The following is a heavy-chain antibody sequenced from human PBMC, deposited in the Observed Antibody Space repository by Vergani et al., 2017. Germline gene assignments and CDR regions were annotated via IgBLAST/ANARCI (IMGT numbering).Heavy chain of an antibody. CDR1: GFSFTTYA. D-gene: IGHD1-1*01. CDR3: ARSKSINPWRTESRLGWFDF. CDR2: INTNGDYT. J-gene: IGHJ4*02. V-gene: IGHV3-23*01. Sequence: EVQLLESGGDLVQPGGSLRLSCAASGFSFTTYAMSWVRQAPGKGLEWVSTINTNGDYTRYGDSVKGRFTISRDNAKSTLYLQMNSLRAEDTAIYYCARSKSINPWRTESRLGWFDFWGQGTLVTV.